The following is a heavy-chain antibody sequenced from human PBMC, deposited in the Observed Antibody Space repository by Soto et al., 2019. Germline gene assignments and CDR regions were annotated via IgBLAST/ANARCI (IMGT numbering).Heavy chain of an antibody. CDR1: GFTFSSYA. CDR2: ISGSGGST. V-gene: IGHV3-23*01. J-gene: IGHJ4*02. D-gene: IGHD3-3*01. CDR3: AKDARIFGVVITPDFDY. Sequence: GGSLRLSCAASGFTFSSYAMSWVRQAPGKGLEWVSAISGSGGSTYYADSVKGRFTISRDNSKNTLYLQMNSLRAEDTAVYDWAKDARIFGVVITPDFDYWGQGTLVTVSS.